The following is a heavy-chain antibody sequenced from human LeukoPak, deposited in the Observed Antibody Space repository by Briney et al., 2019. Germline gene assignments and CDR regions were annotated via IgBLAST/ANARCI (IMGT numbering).Heavy chain of an antibody. CDR1: GGSMHIFY. CDR2: IYYSGTT. Sequence: SETLSLTCIVSGGSMHIFYWSWIRQSPGGGLEWIGYIYYSGTTNYNPSLRSRLTISVDTYKNQFSLKLSSVTAADTAVYYCARLARLTLIRGVTGYHSLDVWGKGTKVTVSS. J-gene: IGHJ6*04. D-gene: IGHD3-10*01. CDR3: ARLARLTLIRGVTGYHSLDV. V-gene: IGHV4-59*01.